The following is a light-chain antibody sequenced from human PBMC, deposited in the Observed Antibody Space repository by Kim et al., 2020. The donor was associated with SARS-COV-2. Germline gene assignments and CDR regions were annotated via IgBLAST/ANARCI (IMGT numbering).Light chain of an antibody. Sequence: DIQMTQSPSSLSASVGDRVTITCRASQSISTYLNWYQHKPGKAPKLLISPASTLQSGVPSRFSGSGSGTDFTLTISSLQPEDLAIYYCQQSHSFPLTFGGGTKVDIK. CDR1: QSISTY. CDR2: PAS. J-gene: IGKJ4*01. V-gene: IGKV1-39*01. CDR3: QQSHSFPLT.